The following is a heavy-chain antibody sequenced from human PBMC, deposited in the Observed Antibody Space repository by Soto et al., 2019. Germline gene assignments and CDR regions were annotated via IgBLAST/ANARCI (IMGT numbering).Heavy chain of an antibody. CDR1: GFTFDDYA. CDR3: VRERDYYNSSGKWQDSDFDS. J-gene: IGHJ4*01. D-gene: IGHD3-22*01. Sequence: GGSLRLSCAASGFTFDDYAMHWVRQAPGKGLEWVSGISWNSDSIGYADSVKGRFTISRDNAKSSLYLQMNSLRAEDTAVYYCVRERDYYNSSGKWQDSDFDSWGHGTLVTVS. CDR2: ISWNSDSI. V-gene: IGHV3-9*01.